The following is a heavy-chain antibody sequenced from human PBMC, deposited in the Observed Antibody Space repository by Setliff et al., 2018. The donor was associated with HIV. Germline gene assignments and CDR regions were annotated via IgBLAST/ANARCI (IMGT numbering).Heavy chain of an antibody. D-gene: IGHD3-22*01. CDR3: ARGVGSSGYLYFDY. CDR2: INHGGST. V-gene: IGHV4-34*01. CDR1: GGSFSGYY. Sequence: TSETLSLTCAVYGGSFSGYYWSWIRQSPGKGLEWIGEINHGGSTNWNPSLKSRVTISGDTSNNHFSLNLRSVTAADTAVYYCARGVGSSGYLYFDYWGRGTLVTVSS. J-gene: IGHJ4*02.